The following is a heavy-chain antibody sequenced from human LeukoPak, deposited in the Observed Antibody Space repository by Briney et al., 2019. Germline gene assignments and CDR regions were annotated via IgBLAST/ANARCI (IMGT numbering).Heavy chain of an antibody. CDR1: GVSISSYY. D-gene: IGHD3-22*01. CDR2: IYISGST. J-gene: IGHJ3*01. CDR3: ARHRVYERSGYYFLDAFDF. Sequence: SETLSLTCTVSGVSISSYYWSWMRQPPGKGLVWIGYIYISGSTDYNTPLKSRVTISQTTSKNLFSFKLSSLTAADTAVYYCARHRVYERSGYYFLDAFDFWGQGTMVTVSS. V-gene: IGHV4-4*09.